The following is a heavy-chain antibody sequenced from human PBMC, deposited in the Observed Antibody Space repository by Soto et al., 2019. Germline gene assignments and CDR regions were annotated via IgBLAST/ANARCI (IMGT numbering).Heavy chain of an antibody. CDR2: VYHSGST. CDR3: ARGVRRLRYCSGGSCYSYYYYGMDV. V-gene: IGHV4-39*07. CDR1: GGSVSSSSYY. Sequence: SETLSLTCPVSGGSVSSSSYYWGWVRQQPGKGLEWIGSVYHSGSTNYNPSLKSRVTISVDTSKNQFSLKLSSVTAADTAVYYCARGVRRLRYCSGGSCYSYYYYGMDVWGQGTTVTVSS. J-gene: IGHJ6*02. D-gene: IGHD2-15*01.